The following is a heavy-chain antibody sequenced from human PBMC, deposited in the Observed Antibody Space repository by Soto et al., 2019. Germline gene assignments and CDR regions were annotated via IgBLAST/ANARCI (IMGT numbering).Heavy chain of an antibody. CDR2: ISYDGSNK. Sequence: QVQLVESGGGVVQPGRSLRLSCAASGFTFSSYGMHWVRQAPGKGLEWVAVISYDGSNKYYADSVKGRFTISRDNSKKTLYLQMNSLRAEDTAVYYCAKEGSYYDYVWGSYRYTPGYFDYWGQGTLVTVSS. CDR3: AKEGSYYDYVWGSYRYTPGYFDY. J-gene: IGHJ4*02. D-gene: IGHD3-16*02. V-gene: IGHV3-30*18. CDR1: GFTFSSYG.